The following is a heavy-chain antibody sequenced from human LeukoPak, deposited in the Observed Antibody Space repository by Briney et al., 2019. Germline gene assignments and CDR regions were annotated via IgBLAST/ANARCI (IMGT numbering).Heavy chain of an antibody. V-gene: IGHV3-30-3*01. J-gene: IGHJ3*02. CDR1: GFTFSSYA. D-gene: IGHD6-6*01. CDR2: ISYDGSNK. CDR3: ARDTSIAALRGAFDI. Sequence: GRTLRLSCAASGFTFSSYAMHWVRQAPGKGLEWVAVISYDGSNKYYADSVKGRFTISRDNSKNTLYLQMNSLRAGDTAVYYCARDTSIAALRGAFDIWGQGTMVTVSS.